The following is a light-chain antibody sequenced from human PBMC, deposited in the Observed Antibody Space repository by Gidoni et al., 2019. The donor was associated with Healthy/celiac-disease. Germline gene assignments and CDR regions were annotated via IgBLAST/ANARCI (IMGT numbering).Light chain of an antibody. CDR2: AAS. CDR3: QKYNSAPPFT. V-gene: IGKV1-27*01. CDR1: QGISNY. J-gene: IGKJ3*01. Sequence: DMQMTQSPTSLSASVGDRVTITCRASQGISNYLAWYQQKPGKVPKLLIYAASTLQSGVPSRFSGSGSGTDFTLTISRLQHEDGATYYCQKYNSAPPFTFGPGTKVDIK.